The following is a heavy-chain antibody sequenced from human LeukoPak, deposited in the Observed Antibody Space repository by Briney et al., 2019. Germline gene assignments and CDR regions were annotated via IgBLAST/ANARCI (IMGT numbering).Heavy chain of an antibody. D-gene: IGHD1-26*01. Sequence: SETLSLTCTVSGGSISSYYWSWIRQPPGKGLEWIGYIFYSERPNYNPSLKSRVTISVDTSKNQFSLKLSSVTAADTAVYYCARRGGSPLGAFDIWGQGTMVTVSS. CDR1: GGSISSYY. V-gene: IGHV4-59*01. CDR3: ARRGGSPLGAFDI. CDR2: IFYSERP. J-gene: IGHJ3*02.